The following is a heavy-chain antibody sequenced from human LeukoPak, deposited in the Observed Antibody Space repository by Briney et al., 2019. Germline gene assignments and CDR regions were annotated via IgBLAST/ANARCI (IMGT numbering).Heavy chain of an antibody. Sequence: GGSLRLSCAASGFTFSSYEMNWVRQAPGEGLEWVSYISSSGSTIYYADSVKGRFISSRDNTKNSLYLQMNSLRAEDTAIYYCARDLRIVSGSYLDYWGQGTLVTVSS. J-gene: IGHJ4*02. CDR2: ISSSGSTI. V-gene: IGHV3-48*03. CDR1: GFTFSSYE. D-gene: IGHD1-26*01. CDR3: ARDLRIVSGSYLDY.